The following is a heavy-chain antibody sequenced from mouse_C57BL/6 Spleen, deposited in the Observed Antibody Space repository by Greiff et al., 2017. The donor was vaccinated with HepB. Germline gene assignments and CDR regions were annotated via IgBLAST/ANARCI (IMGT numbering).Heavy chain of an antibody. Sequence: EVHLVESGGGLVKPGGSLKLSCAASGFTFSDYGMHWVRQAPEKGLEWVAYISSGSSTIYYADTVKGRFTISRDNAKNTLFLQMTSLRSEDTAMYYCASGRYDYDDGFAYWGQGTLVTVSA. CDR1: GFTFSDYG. J-gene: IGHJ3*01. CDR2: ISSGSSTI. D-gene: IGHD2-4*01. V-gene: IGHV5-17*01. CDR3: ASGRYDYDDGFAY.